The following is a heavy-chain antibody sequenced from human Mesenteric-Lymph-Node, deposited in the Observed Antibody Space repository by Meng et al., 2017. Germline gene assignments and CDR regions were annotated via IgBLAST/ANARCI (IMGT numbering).Heavy chain of an antibody. D-gene: IGHD2-15*01. CDR2: ISDRGSNI. CDR1: GFTFSNYR. CDR3: ARGSFSSFDY. Sequence: GASLKISCAASGFTFSNYRMNWVRQAPGKGLEWASSISDRGSNIYYADSVEGRFTFSRDNAINSLYLQMNSLRVEDTAVYYCARGSFSSFDYWGQGTLVTVSS. J-gene: IGHJ4*02. V-gene: IGHV3-21*01.